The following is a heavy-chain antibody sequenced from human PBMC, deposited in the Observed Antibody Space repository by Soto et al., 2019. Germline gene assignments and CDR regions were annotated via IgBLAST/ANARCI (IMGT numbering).Heavy chain of an antibody. J-gene: IGHJ2*01. CDR1: GGTFSSYA. Sequence: SVKVSCKASGGTFSSYAISWVRQAPGQGLEWMGGIIPIFGTANYAQKFQGRATITADKSTSTAYMELSSLRSEDTAVYYCARWGGMWAWYFDLWGRGTLVTVSS. CDR2: IIPIFGTA. V-gene: IGHV1-69*06. CDR3: ARWGGMWAWYFDL. D-gene: IGHD3-16*01.